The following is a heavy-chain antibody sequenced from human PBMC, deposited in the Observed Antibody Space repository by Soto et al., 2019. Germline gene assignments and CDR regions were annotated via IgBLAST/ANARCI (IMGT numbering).Heavy chain of an antibody. CDR2: IKQDGGGK. Sequence: EVQLVESGGGLVQPGGSLRLSCAASGFTFSNYWMSWVRQAPGKGLEWVANIKQDGGGKHYVDSVKGRFTVSRDNADNSLYLQMNNLRAEDTAVYYRARTYPSTARDFDYWGQGTLVTVSS. D-gene: IGHD6-6*01. J-gene: IGHJ4*02. CDR1: GFTFSNYW. V-gene: IGHV3-7*05. CDR3: ARTYPSTARDFDY.